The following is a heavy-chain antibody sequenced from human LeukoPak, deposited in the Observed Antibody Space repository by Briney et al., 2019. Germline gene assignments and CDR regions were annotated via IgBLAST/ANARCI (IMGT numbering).Heavy chain of an antibody. CDR3: ARDGVLRYFDWFLGQQYYYYYMDV. CDR2: ITSGSSYI. D-gene: IGHD3-9*01. Sequence: GGSLRLSCAASGFTFSSYNMNWVRQAPGKGLEWVSSITSGSSYIYYADSVKGRFTISRDNAKNSLYLQMNNLRAEDTAVYYCARDGVLRYFDWFLGQQYYYYYMDVWGKGTTVTVSS. J-gene: IGHJ6*03. V-gene: IGHV3-21*01. CDR1: GFTFSSYN.